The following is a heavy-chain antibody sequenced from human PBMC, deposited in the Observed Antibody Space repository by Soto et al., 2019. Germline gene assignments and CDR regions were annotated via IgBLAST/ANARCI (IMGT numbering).Heavy chain of an antibody. CDR1: GFTFSSHA. J-gene: IGHJ4*02. D-gene: IGHD6-19*01. Sequence: GGSLRLSCAVSGFTFSSHAMSWVRQAPWKGLECVSSITGSGDSTYYADSVKGRFTISRDKSKSTLYLQMNSLRAEDTAVYYCAKDLQITGWLSAQTFDYWGQGTQVTVSS. V-gene: IGHV3-23*01. CDR2: ITGSGDST. CDR3: AKDLQITGWLSAQTFDY.